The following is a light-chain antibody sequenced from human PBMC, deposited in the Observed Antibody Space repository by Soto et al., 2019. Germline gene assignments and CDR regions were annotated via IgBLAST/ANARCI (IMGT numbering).Light chain of an antibody. V-gene: IGKV1-33*01. CDR2: DAC. CDR3: QQYSSMLW. CDR1: HDVSRN. Sequence: DIPMTQSPSSLSASVGDRVTIACRSSHDVSRNLNWLQQKRGEAPKIMIYDACNLERGVASRFSGRGSGTDFILTTSSLQPEDVATYFCQQYSSMLWFGGGT. J-gene: IGKJ4*02.